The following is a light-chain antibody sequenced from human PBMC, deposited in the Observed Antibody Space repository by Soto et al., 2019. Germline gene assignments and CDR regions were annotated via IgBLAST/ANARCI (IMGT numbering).Light chain of an antibody. CDR2: GAS. V-gene: IGKV3-20*01. CDR1: QSVSSY. CDR3: QQYGSSIT. Sequence: IVLTQSPATLSLSPGERATLSCRASQSVSSYLAWYQQTPGQAPRLLIYGASSRATGIPDRFSGSGSGTDFTLTISRLEPEDFAVYYCQQYGSSITFGQGTRLEIK. J-gene: IGKJ5*01.